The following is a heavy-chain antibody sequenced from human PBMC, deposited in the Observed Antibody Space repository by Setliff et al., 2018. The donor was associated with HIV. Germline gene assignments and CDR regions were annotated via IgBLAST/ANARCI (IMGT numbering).Heavy chain of an antibody. CDR3: ARHEGVLQEDGGFDS. D-gene: IGHD2-2*01. CDR2: IYYSGST. CDR1: GGSISSGNNY. J-gene: IGHJ4*02. Sequence: PSETLSLTCSVSGGSISSGNNYWGWIRQPPGKGLEWIGSIYYSGSTYYNPSLKSRVTISVDTSKSQFSLRLTSVTAADTALYYCARHEGVLQEDGGFDSWGQGTPVTVSS. V-gene: IGHV4-39*01.